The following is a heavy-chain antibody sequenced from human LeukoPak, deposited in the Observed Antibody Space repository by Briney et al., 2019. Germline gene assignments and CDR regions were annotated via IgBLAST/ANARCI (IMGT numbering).Heavy chain of an antibody. V-gene: IGHV4-34*01. CDR2: INHSGST. D-gene: IGHD6-6*01. J-gene: IGHJ4*02. CDR1: GGSFSGYY. Sequence: SETLSLTCAVYGGSFSGYYWSWIRQPPGKGLEWIGEINHSGSTNYNPSLKSRVTISVDTSKNQFSLKLSSVTAADTAVYYCARISSSWPFWDYWGQGTLVTVSS. CDR3: ARISSSWPFWDY.